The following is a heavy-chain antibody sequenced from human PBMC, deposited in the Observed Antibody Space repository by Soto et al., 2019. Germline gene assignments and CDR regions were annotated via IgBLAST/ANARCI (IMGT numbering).Heavy chain of an antibody. D-gene: IGHD1-1*01. Sequence: SETLSLTCTLSGGSVRAPDWWNWVRQSPDKGLDWIAEVHISGHSNYNPSLRSRVSVSIDSSKNQFYLNLNSVTAADTAIYYCARVRQGCSANNCYFEPWGKGTQGTVAS. CDR1: GGSVRAPDW. CDR2: VHISGHS. CDR3: ARVRQGCSANNCYFEP. J-gene: IGHJ1*01. V-gene: IGHV4-4*02.